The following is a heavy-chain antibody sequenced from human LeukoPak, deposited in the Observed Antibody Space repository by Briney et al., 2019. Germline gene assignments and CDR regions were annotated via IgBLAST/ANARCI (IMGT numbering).Heavy chain of an antibody. CDR1: GGSISSYY. CDR2: IYYSGST. J-gene: IGHJ4*02. Sequence: SETLSLTCTVSGGSISSYYWSWIRQPPGKGLEWIGYIYYSGSTNYNPSLKSRVTISVDTSKNQFSLKLSSVTAADTAVYYCARGTITFGGVFDYWGRGTLVTVSS. CDR3: ARGTITFGGVFDY. D-gene: IGHD3-16*01. V-gene: IGHV4-59*01.